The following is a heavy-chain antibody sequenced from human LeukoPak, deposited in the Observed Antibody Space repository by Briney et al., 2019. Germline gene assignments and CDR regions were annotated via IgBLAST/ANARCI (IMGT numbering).Heavy chain of an antibody. CDR2: ITYSGSA. V-gene: IGHV4-59*02. CDR3: ARVPYSDRIEFYYMDV. Sequence: SETLSLTCSVSGGSVNSFFWSWIRLSPGNPLEWIAYITYSGSANYKPSLKSRVTISLDTSKNQVSLRLTSVTAADTAVYYCARVPYSDRIEFYYMDVWGKGTTVTVSS. J-gene: IGHJ6*03. CDR1: GGSVNSFF. D-gene: IGHD6-13*01.